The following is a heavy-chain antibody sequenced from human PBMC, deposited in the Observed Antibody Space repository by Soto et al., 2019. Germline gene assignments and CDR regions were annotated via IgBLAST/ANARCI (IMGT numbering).Heavy chain of an antibody. CDR1: GFSFSSYG. CDR2: IAYDGNNK. CDR3: AKDKSLYYYGMDV. J-gene: IGHJ6*02. Sequence: QVQLVESGGGVVQPGRSLRLSCTASGFSFSSYGMHWVRQAPGKGLEWVAVIAYDGNNKYYADSVKGRFTISRDKSKNTLYLQMNSLRAEDTAVYYCAKDKSLYYYGMDVWGRGTTVPVSS. V-gene: IGHV3-30*18.